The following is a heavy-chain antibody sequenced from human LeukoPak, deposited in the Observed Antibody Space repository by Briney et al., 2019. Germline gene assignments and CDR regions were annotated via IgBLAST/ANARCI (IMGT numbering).Heavy chain of an antibody. V-gene: IGHV3-21*01. CDR3: ARERSSKWLAQPNDAFDI. CDR2: INPSDGGT. D-gene: IGHD6-19*01. CDR1: GFTFSSYA. Sequence: PGGSLRLSCAASGFTFSSYAMNWVRQTAGKGLEWVSVINPSDGGTHYADSVKGRFTISRDNAKNSLYLQMSSLRAEDTAVYYCARERSSKWLAQPNDAFDIWGQGTMVTVSS. J-gene: IGHJ3*02.